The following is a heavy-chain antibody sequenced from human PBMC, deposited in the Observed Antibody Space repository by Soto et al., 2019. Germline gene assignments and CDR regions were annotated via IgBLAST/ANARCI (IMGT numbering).Heavy chain of an antibody. CDR2: IWYDGSNK. V-gene: IGHV3-33*01. CDR1: GFTFSSYG. J-gene: IGHJ6*02. D-gene: IGHD2-8*01. Sequence: QVQLVDSGGGVGQPGRSLRLYCAASGFTFSSYGMHWVRQAPGKGLEWVAVIWYDGSNKYYADSVKGRFTISRDNSKNTLNLQMNSLRAEDTAVYYCARGDVYAPYYYGIAVWGQGSTVTVSS. CDR3: ARGDVYAPYYYGIAV.